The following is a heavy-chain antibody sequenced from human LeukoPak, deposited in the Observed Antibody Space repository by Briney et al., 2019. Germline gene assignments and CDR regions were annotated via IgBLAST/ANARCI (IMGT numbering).Heavy chain of an antibody. CDR2: INQDGGEK. Sequence: GGTLRLSCAASGFTFSSYSMNWVRQAPGKGLEWVANINQDGGEKYYVDSVKGRFTISRDNAKNSLYLQMNSLRAEDTAMYYCARDGSSWVYWGQGTLVTVSS. J-gene: IGHJ4*02. V-gene: IGHV3-7*01. CDR1: GFTFSSYS. CDR3: ARDGSSWVY. D-gene: IGHD6-13*01.